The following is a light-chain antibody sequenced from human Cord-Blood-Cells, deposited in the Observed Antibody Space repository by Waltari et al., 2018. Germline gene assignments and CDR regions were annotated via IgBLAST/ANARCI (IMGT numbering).Light chain of an antibody. CDR1: QGIRND. J-gene: IGKJ2*01. V-gene: IGKV1-6*01. CDR3: LQDYNYPYT. Sequence: AIQMTQSPSSLPASVGDRVTITCRASQGIRNDLGWYQQKPGQAPKLLIYAASSLQSRVPSRFSGSGSGTDFTLTISSLQPEDFTTYYCLQDYNYPYTFGQGTKLEIK. CDR2: AAS.